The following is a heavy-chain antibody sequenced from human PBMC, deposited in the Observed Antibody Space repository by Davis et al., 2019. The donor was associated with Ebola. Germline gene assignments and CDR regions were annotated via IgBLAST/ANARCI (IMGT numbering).Heavy chain of an antibody. CDR1: GYTFTNYG. CDR3: AREIAAAGY. J-gene: IGHJ4*02. Sequence: AASVKVSCKASGYTFTNYGISWVRQAPGQGLEWIGWISAYNANTNYAQKLQGRVSMTTDKSTSTAYMELSSLRSEDTAVYYCAREIAAAGYWGQGTLVTVSS. D-gene: IGHD6-13*01. CDR2: ISAYNANT. V-gene: IGHV1-18*01.